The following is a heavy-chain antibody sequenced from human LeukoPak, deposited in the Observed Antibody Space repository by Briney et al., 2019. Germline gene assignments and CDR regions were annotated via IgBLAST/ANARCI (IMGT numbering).Heavy chain of an antibody. V-gene: IGHV3-30*04. CDR1: GFTFSSYA. CDR2: ISYDGSNK. J-gene: IGHJ3*02. Sequence: GGSLRLSCAASGFTFSSYAMHWVRQAPGKGLEWVAVISYDGSNKYYADSVKGRFTISRDNSKNTLYLQMNSLRAEDTAVYYCAKDRYNWNYCAFDIWGQGTMVTVSS. CDR3: AKDRYNWNYCAFDI. D-gene: IGHD1-7*01.